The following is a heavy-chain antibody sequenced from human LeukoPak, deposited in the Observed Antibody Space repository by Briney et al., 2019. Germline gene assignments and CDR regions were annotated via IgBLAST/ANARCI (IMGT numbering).Heavy chain of an antibody. Sequence: GGSLRLSCAASGFTFSDYNMHWVRQAPGKGLEWMAVISYDGINKYYADPVKGRFTISRDNSKNTLHLQMNSLRAEDTAVYYCAKVRWDNSGWYYLDSWGQGTLVTVSS. D-gene: IGHD6-19*01. J-gene: IGHJ4*02. CDR1: GFTFSDYN. CDR2: ISYDGINK. V-gene: IGHV3-30*18. CDR3: AKVRWDNSGWYYLDS.